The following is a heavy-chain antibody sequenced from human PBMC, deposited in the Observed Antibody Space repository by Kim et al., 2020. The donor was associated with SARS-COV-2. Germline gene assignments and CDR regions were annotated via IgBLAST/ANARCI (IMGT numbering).Heavy chain of an antibody. Sequence: GGSLRLSCAASGFTFSSYAMSWVRQAPGKGLEWVSAISGSGGSTYYADSVKGRFTISRDNSKNTLYLQMNSLRAEDTAVYYCAKALGATVYYYGMDVWGQGTTVTVSS. CDR3: AKALGATVYYYGMDV. CDR2: ISGSGGST. D-gene: IGHD1-26*01. V-gene: IGHV3-23*01. J-gene: IGHJ6*02. CDR1: GFTFSSYA.